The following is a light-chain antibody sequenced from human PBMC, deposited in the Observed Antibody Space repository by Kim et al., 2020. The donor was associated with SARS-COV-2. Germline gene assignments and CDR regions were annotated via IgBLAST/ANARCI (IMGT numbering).Light chain of an antibody. CDR1: QTIDIY. CDR2: AAS. Sequence: AFVGDRVTITCRASQTIDIYLNWYQQKPGEAPKLLIYAASSLQRDVPSRFSGSGSGTEFTLTISSLQPEDFATYYCQQSYRAPLTFGGGTKVDIK. J-gene: IGKJ4*01. CDR3: QQSYRAPLT. V-gene: IGKV1-39*01.